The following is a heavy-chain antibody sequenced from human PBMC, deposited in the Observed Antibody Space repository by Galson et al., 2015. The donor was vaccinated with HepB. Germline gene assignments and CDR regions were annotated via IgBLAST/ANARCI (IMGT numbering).Heavy chain of an antibody. CDR2: MNPNSGNT. CDR3: ARGKLVVVPAAIYYYGMDV. Sequence: SVKDSCKASGYTFTSYDINWVRQATGQGLEWMGWMNPNSGNTGYAQKFQGRVTMTRNTSISTAYMELSSLRSEDTAVYYCARGKLVVVPAAIYYYGMDVWGQGTTVTVSS. CDR1: GYTFTSYD. V-gene: IGHV1-8*01. J-gene: IGHJ6*02. D-gene: IGHD2-2*01.